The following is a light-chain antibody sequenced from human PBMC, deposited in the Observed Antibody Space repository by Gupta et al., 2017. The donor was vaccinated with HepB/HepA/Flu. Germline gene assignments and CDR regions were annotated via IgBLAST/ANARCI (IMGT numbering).Light chain of an antibody. CDR2: YDG. CDR1: NVGSQS. CDR3: QVWDSGSDHVV. Sequence: SHAPTQPPSAAVAPGRPANITCGGNNVGSQSVHLYLQQPGQAPVLVIYYDGDRPSRLPARFSGSNSGNTATVTISRVEDGDEADYYCQVWDSGSDHVVFGGGTKLTVL. J-gene: IGLJ2*01. V-gene: IGLV3-21*04.